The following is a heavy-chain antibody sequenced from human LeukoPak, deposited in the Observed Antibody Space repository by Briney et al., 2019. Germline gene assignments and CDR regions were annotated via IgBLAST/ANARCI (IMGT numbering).Heavy chain of an antibody. V-gene: IGHV4-4*02. D-gene: IGHD3-10*01. Sequence: PSETLSLTCAVSGGSISSSNWWSWVRQPPGKGLEWIGEIYHSGSTNYNPSLKSRVTISVDTSKNQFSLKLSSVTAADTAVYYCARYRGWTGESHFDSWGQGTLVTVSS. CDR1: GGSISSSNW. CDR3: ARYRGWTGESHFDS. J-gene: IGHJ4*02. CDR2: IYHSGST.